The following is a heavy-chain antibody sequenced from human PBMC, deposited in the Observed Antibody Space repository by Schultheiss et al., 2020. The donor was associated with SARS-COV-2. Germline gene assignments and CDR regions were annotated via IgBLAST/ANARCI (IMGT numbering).Heavy chain of an antibody. V-gene: IGHV3-74*01. J-gene: IGHJ2*01. CDR2: INSDGSST. CDR1: GFTFSSYW. Sequence: GWSLRLSCAASGFTFSSYWMHWVRQAPGKGLVWVSRINSDGSSTSYADSVKGRFTISRDNAKNTLYLQMNSLRAEDTAVYYCARVLVVVIYTGWFDLWGRGTLVTVSS. CDR3: ARVLVVVIYTGWFDL. D-gene: IGHD3-22*01.